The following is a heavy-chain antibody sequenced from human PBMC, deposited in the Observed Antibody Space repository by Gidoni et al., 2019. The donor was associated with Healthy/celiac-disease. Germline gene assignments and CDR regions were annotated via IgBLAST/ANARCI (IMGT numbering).Heavy chain of an antibody. D-gene: IGHD3-9*01. J-gene: IGHJ3*02. CDR1: GGSISSYY. Sequence: QVQLQESGPGLVKPSETLSLTCTVSGGSISSYYWSWIRQPPGKGLEWIGYIYYSGSTNYNPSIKSRVTISVDTSKNQFSLKLSSVTAADTAVYYCARTLTGTGAFDIWGQGTMDTVSS. V-gene: IGHV4-59*01. CDR2: IYYSGST. CDR3: ARTLTGTGAFDI.